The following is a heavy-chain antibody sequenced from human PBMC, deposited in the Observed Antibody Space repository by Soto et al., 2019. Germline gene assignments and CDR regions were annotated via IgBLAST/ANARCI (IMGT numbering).Heavy chain of an antibody. CDR3: VKDESINWYSGHFRH. CDR1: GFTFDDYA. D-gene: IGHD1-26*01. CDR2: INWNSGSI. Sequence: EVQLVESGGGLVQPGRSLRLCCAASGFTFDDYAMHWVRQVPGKGLEWVSGINWNSGSIGYGDSVKGRFAISRDNAKNSLHLLMNSLSAEDTAFYYCVKDESINWYSGHFRHWGQGTLVTVSS. J-gene: IGHJ1*01. V-gene: IGHV3-9*01.